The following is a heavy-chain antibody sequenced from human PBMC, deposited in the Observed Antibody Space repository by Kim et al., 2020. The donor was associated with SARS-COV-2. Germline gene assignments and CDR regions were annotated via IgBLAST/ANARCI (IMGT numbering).Heavy chain of an antibody. CDR2: INHSGST. Sequence: SETLSLTCAVYGGSFSGYYWSWIRQPPGKGLEWIGEINHSGSTNYNPSLKSRVTISVDTSKNQFSLKLSSVTAADTAVYYCASFPAHKMVRGVQFDYWGQRTLVTVSS. J-gene: IGHJ4*02. CDR1: GGSFSGYY. CDR3: ASFPAHKMVRGVQFDY. V-gene: IGHV4-34*01. D-gene: IGHD3-10*01.